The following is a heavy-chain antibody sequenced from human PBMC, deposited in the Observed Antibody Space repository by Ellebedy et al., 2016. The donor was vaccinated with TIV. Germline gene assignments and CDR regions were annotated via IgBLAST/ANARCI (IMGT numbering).Heavy chain of an antibody. Sequence: GESLKISCSASGFTFSSYAMHWVRQAPGKGLEYVSAISSNGGSTYYADSVKGRFTISRDNSKNTLYLQMSSLRAEDTAVYYCVKLNSGGYKDFDYWGQGTLVTVSS. D-gene: IGHD1-26*01. V-gene: IGHV3-64D*06. CDR2: ISSNGGST. CDR3: VKLNSGGYKDFDY. CDR1: GFTFSSYA. J-gene: IGHJ4*02.